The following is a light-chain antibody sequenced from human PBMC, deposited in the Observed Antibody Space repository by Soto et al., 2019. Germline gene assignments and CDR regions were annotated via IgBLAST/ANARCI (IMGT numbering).Light chain of an antibody. V-gene: IGKV3-11*01. J-gene: IGKJ2*01. CDR3: QQRSNWPRT. CDR2: DAS. Sequence: EIVLTQSPATLSLSPGERATLSCRASQSVSSYLAWYQQKPGQAPRLVLYDASNRAAGIVARFSGSGSGTDFTLTISGLEREDFAVHYCQQRSNWPRTFGQGTKLEIK. CDR1: QSVSSY.